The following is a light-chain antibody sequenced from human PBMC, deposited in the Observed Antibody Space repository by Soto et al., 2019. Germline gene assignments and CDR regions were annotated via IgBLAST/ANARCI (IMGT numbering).Light chain of an antibody. V-gene: IGKV4-1*01. CDR2: WAS. J-gene: IGKJ4*01. CDR3: QQYYSAPLT. Sequence: DIVMTQSPDSLAVSLGERATINCKSSRNILYSSNNKHYLAWYQQKPGQPPKLLIYWASTRESGVPDRFSGSGSGTDSTLTISSLQAEDVAVYYCQQYYSAPLTFGGGTKVEIK. CDR1: RNILYSSNNKHY.